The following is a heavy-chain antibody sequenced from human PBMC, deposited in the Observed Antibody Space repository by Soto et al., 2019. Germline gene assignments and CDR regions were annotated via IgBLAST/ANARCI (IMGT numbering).Heavy chain of an antibody. Sequence: SVKVSCKASGGTFSSYAISWVRQAPGQGLEWMGGIIPIFGTANYAQKFQGRVTITADESTSTAYMELSSLRPEDTAVYYCARGDGYNYGWDYWGQGTLVTVSS. D-gene: IGHD5-12*01. V-gene: IGHV1-69*13. CDR1: GGTFSSYA. CDR2: IIPIFGTA. J-gene: IGHJ4*02. CDR3: ARGDGYNYGWDY.